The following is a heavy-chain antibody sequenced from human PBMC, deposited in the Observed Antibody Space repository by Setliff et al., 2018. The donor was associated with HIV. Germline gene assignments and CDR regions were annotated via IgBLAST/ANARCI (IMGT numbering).Heavy chain of an antibody. V-gene: IGHV1-18*01. D-gene: IGHD5-12*01. CDR2: ISAFNGNT. CDR3: ARGGYGWGDLGPVLDY. J-gene: IGHJ4*02. Sequence: ASVKVSCKASGYTFTTYSFTWVRQAPRQGLEWMGWISAFNGNTNYAQKLQGRFTMTTDTSTSTAYMELRSLRSDDTAVYYCARGGYGWGDLGPVLDYWGQGTLVTVS. CDR1: GYTFTTYS.